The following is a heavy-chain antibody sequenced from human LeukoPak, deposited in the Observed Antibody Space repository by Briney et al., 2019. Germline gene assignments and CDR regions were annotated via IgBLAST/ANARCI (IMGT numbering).Heavy chain of an antibody. V-gene: IGHV4-4*07. CDR2: ISTTGST. CDR3: ARDEGVGYCTDGVCPDAAVNFDY. CDR1: GGSISGYY. Sequence: SETLSLTCTVSGGSISGYYRSWIRQPAGKGREWIGRISTTGSTNYKPCLKSRVTMSVDTSKNRFSLRLNSVTAAETAVYYCARDEGVGYCTDGVCPDAAVNFDYWGQGTLVTVSS. J-gene: IGHJ4*02. D-gene: IGHD2-8*01.